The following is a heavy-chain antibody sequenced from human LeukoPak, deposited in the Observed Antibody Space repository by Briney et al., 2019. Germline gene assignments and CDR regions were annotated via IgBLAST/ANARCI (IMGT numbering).Heavy chain of an antibody. V-gene: IGHV3-66*01. J-gene: IGHJ6*02. CDR1: GFTVSNSY. Sequence: GGSLRLSCAASGFTVSNSYMSWVRQAPGKGLEWVSVIYSGGGTYYADSVKGRFTISRDNSRNTLYHQMNSLRAEDTAVYYCARDRSVATGYYYGMDVWGQGTTVTVSS. CDR3: ARDRSVATGYYYGMDV. CDR2: IYSGGGT. D-gene: IGHD5-12*01.